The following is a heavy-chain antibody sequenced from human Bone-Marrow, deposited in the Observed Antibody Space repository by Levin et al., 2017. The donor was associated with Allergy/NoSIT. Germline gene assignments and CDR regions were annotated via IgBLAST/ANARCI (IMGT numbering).Heavy chain of an antibody. CDR2: IDWDDDK. CDR3: ARMTTTNVFTRIPGDYYYYGMDV. CDR1: GFSLSTSGMC. D-gene: IGHD2-21*01. Sequence: SGPTLVKRTQTLTLTCTFSGFSLSTSGMCVNWIRQSPGKALEWLALIDWDDDKYYSTSLKTRLTISKDTSKNQVVLTMTNMDPVDTATYYCARMTTTNVFTRIPGDYYYYGMDVWGEGTSVTVAS. V-gene: IGHV2-70*01. J-gene: IGHJ6*04.